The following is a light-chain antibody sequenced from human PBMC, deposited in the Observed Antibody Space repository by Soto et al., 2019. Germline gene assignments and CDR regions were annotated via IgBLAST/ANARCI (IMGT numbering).Light chain of an antibody. J-gene: IGKJ1*01. V-gene: IGKV3-11*01. Sequence: ENVLTQSPATLSLTPGERATLSCRASQSVSSYLAWYQQKPGQAPRLLIYDASNRATGIPARFSGSGSGTDFTLTICSLDPEDFAVYYCQQRSNWTFGQGTKVDIK. CDR1: QSVSSY. CDR2: DAS. CDR3: QQRSNWT.